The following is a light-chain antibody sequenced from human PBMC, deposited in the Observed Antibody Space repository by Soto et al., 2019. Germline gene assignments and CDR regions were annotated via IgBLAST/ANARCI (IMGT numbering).Light chain of an antibody. CDR3: QQYGRSPFT. CDR1: QSVSSNN. Sequence: EIVLTQSPCTLSLSPGERATLSCRASQSVSSNNLAWYQQRPGQAPRVVIYGASTRATGIPERFIGSGSGTDFTLTISRLEPEDVAVYYCQQYGRSPFTFGPGTKVDIK. V-gene: IGKV3-20*01. CDR2: GAS. J-gene: IGKJ3*01.